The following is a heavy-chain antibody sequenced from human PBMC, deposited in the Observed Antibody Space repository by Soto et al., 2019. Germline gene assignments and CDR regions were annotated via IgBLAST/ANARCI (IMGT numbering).Heavy chain of an antibody. CDR1: GDSISRYY. CDR2: IYYSGET. V-gene: IGHV4-59*01. Sequence: QVQLQESGPGLVKPSETLSLTCTVSGDSISRYYWSWIRLSPGKGLEWIGYIYYSGETNYNPSVKSRVTISVDRTKNQFSLKLSSVTAADTAVYYCARDQGAEFRKGSGMDVWGKWTTVTVSS. D-gene: IGHD3-10*01. CDR3: ARDQGAEFRKGSGMDV. J-gene: IGHJ6*01.